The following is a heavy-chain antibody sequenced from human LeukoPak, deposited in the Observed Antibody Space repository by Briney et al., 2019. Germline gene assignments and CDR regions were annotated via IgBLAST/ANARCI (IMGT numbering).Heavy chain of an antibody. Sequence: SETLSLTCAVYGGSFSGYYWSWIRQPPGKGLEWIGEINHSGSTNYNPSLKRRVTISVDTSKNQFSLKLSSVTAADTAVYYCAREAQYCSGGSCLGYYYMDVWGKGTTVTVSS. D-gene: IGHD2-15*01. CDR2: INHSGST. J-gene: IGHJ6*03. CDR1: GGSFSGYY. V-gene: IGHV4-34*01. CDR3: AREAQYCSGGSCLGYYYMDV.